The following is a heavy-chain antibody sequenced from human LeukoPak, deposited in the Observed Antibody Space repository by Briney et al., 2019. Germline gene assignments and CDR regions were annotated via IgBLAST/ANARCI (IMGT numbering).Heavy chain of an antibody. J-gene: IGHJ3*02. CDR1: GLSVTSNY. CDR3: AREVGLTTGGALYI. CDR2: IYSGGST. V-gene: IGHV3-66*01. D-gene: IGHD1-1*01. Sequence: GGSLRLSCAASGLSVTSNYMNWVRQAPGMGLEWVSVIYSGGSTYYADSVKGRFTISRDNSKNTLYLQMNSLRGEDTAVDYFAREVGLTTGGALYIWGQGTMVTVSS.